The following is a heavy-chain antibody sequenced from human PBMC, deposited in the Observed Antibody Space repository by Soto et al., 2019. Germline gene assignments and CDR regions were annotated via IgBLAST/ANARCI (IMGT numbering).Heavy chain of an antibody. Sequence: SVKVSCKASGGTFSSYAISWVRQAPGQGLEWMGGIIPIFGTANYAQKFQGRVAITADESTSTAYMELSSLRSEDTAVYYCARDRLEPNYYGMDVWGQGTTVTVSS. V-gene: IGHV1-69*13. CDR1: GGTFSSYA. CDR3: ARDRLEPNYYGMDV. CDR2: IIPIFGTA. D-gene: IGHD6-19*01. J-gene: IGHJ6*02.